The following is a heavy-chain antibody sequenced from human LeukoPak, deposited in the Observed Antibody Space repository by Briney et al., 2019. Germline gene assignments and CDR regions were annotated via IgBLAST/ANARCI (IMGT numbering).Heavy chain of an antibody. Sequence: ASVKVSCKTSRYTFTGYYMHWVRQAPGQGLEWMGWINPNSGGTNYAQKFQGRVTMTRDTSISTAYMELSRLRSDDTAVYYCARVGQQLVRGAIDYWGQGTLVTVSS. V-gene: IGHV1-2*02. CDR3: ARVGQQLVRGAIDY. J-gene: IGHJ4*02. CDR2: INPNSGGT. D-gene: IGHD6-13*01. CDR1: RYTFTGYY.